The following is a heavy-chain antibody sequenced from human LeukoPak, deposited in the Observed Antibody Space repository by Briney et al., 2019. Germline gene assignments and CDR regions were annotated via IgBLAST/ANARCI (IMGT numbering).Heavy chain of an antibody. Sequence: GGSLRLSCAASGFSVSNTYMSWVRQAPGKGLEWVSVIYSGDSGVSTYYANSVKGRFTISRHNSKNTLYLQMSSLRAEDTAVYFCARSAARLRYYYAMDVWGQGTTVTVCS. J-gene: IGHJ6*02. CDR1: GFSVSNTY. CDR3: ARSAARLRYYYAMDV. D-gene: IGHD6-6*01. CDR2: IYSGDSGVST. V-gene: IGHV3-53*04.